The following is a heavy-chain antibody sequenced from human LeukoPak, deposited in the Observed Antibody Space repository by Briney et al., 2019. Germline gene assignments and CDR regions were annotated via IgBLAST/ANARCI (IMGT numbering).Heavy chain of an antibody. CDR2: ISGSGGAT. Sequence: GGSLRLSCAASRFSFRSFGMSWVRLAPGKGLQWVSAISGSGGATYYADSVKGRFTISRDNSNNTLYLQMNSLRAEDTAVCYCASYGSGSSYLNYFDYWGQGTLITVSS. D-gene: IGHD3-10*01. CDR1: RFSFRSFG. V-gene: IGHV3-23*01. CDR3: ASYGSGSSYLNYFDY. J-gene: IGHJ4*02.